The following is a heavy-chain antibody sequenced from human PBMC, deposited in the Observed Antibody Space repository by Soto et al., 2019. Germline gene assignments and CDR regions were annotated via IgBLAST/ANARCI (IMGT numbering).Heavy chain of an antibody. V-gene: IGHV4-59*01. CDR3: ARSSTDSYYYYYMDV. J-gene: IGHJ6*03. D-gene: IGHD6-6*01. Sequence: LETLSSTCTVSGCSISSFHCNWIRQPPGKGLEWIAYIYYSGSTNYNPSLKSRATISVDTSTNQFSLNLSSVTAADTAVYYCARSSTDSYYYYYMDVWGKGTTVT. CDR1: GCSISSFH. CDR2: IYYSGST.